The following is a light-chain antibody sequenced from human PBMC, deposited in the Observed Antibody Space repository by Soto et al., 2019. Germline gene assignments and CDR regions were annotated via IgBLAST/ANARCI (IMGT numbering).Light chain of an antibody. CDR3: QQANSFPL. CDR1: QSISSY. J-gene: IGKJ3*01. V-gene: IGKV1-39*01. CDR2: AAS. Sequence: DIQMTQSPSSLSASVGDRVTITCRASQSISSYLNWYQQKPGKAPKVLIYAASSLQSGVPSRFSGSGSGTDVTLTISSLQPEDFATYYCQQANSFPLFGPGTKVDIK.